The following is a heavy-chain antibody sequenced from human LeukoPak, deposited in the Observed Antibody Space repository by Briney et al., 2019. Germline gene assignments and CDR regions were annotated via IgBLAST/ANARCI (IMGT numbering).Heavy chain of an antibody. CDR2: INPNSGGT. CDR1: GYTFTGYY. Sequence: ASVTVSCKASGYTFTGYYMHWVRQAPGQGLEWMGWINPNSGGTNYAQKFQGRVTMTRDTSISTAYMELSRLRSDDTAVYYCARAGGTMVRLKNWFDPWGQGTLVTVSS. CDR3: ARAGGTMVRLKNWFDP. D-gene: IGHD3-10*01. J-gene: IGHJ5*02. V-gene: IGHV1-2*02.